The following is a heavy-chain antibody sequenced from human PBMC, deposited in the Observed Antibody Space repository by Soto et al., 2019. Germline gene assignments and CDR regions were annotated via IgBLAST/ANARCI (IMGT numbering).Heavy chain of an antibody. D-gene: IGHD4-4*01. V-gene: IGHV3-30*18. CDR2: ILHDGSNE. J-gene: IGHJ6*02. CDR3: AKSRDVYSFYFYYGMDV. CDR1: GFSVASYN. Sequence: QVQLEESGGGVVQPGRSLRLSCAASGFSVASYNMHWVRQAPGKGLEWVALILHDGSNEYYADSVKGRFTISRDNSKNTLYLQMKRLRAEDPAVYYCAKSRDVYSFYFYYGMDVWGQGTTVTVSS.